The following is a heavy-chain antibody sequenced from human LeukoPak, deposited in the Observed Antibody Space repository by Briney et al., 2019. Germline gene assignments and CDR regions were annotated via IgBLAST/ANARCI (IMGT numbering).Heavy chain of an antibody. CDR2: TKEDGSAR. CDR3: ARDVVGSLDY. CDR1: GFDFRNYW. D-gene: IGHD2-15*01. J-gene: IGHJ4*02. V-gene: IGHV3-7*01. Sequence: GGSLRLSCAGSGFDFRNYWMAWVRQAPGKGPEWVANTKEDGSARHYADSVKGRFTISRDNAQNSVYLQMNSLRVEDTAVYYCARDVVGSLDYWGLGTSVTVSS.